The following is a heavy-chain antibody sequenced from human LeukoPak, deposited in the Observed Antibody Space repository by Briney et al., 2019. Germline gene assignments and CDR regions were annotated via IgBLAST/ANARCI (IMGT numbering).Heavy chain of an antibody. V-gene: IGHV1-24*01. CDR2: FDPEDGET. CDR3: ATGISTAMVERDY. J-gene: IGHJ4*02. D-gene: IGHD5-18*01. Sequence: ASVTVSCKVSGYALTELSMHWVRQAPGKGLEWMGGFDPEDGETIYAQKFQGRVTMTEDTSTDTAYMELSSPRSEDTAVYYCATGISTAMVERDYWGRGTLVTVSS. CDR1: GYALTELS.